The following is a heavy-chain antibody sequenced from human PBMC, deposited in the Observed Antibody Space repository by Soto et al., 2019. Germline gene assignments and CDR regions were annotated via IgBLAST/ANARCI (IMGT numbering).Heavy chain of an antibody. V-gene: IGHV3-43D*04. CDR2: ISWDGGST. CDR1: GFTFDDYA. D-gene: IGHD6-19*01. J-gene: IGHJ6*02. Sequence: GSLRLSCASSGFTFDDYAMHWVRQAPGKGLEWVSLISWDGGSTYYADSVKGRFTISRDNSKNSLYLQMNSLRAEDTALYYCAKDIRAVLAVAGKSLDRGGSYYGMDVWGQGTTVTVSS. CDR3: AKDIRAVLAVAGKSLDRGGSYYGMDV.